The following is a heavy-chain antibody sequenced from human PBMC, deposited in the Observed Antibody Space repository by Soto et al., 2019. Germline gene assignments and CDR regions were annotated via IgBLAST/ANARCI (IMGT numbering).Heavy chain of an antibody. Sequence: SETLSLTCTVSGGSVSRNVHWSWIRQPPGKGLEWIGYTYYRGGAKYNPSLNSRVTMSVDTSKNQFSLRLNSVTTTDTAVYYCARDLGQENPPAQHYFEYGGQGTRVTGSS. CDR2: TYYRGGA. CDR3: ARDLGQENPPAQHYFEY. V-gene: IGHV4-59*02. J-gene: IGHJ4*02. D-gene: IGHD7-27*01. CDR1: GGSVSRNVH.